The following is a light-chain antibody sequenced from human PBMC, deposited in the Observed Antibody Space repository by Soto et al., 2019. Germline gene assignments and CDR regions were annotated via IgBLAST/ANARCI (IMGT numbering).Light chain of an antibody. Sequence: TVMTQSPAPLSVSPGEGATLSCRASQSVSSNVAWYQQKPGQAPRLLIYGASTRATGIPARFSGSGSGTEFTLTISSLQSEDFAVYYCQQYHNWPPLTFGQGTKVEIK. CDR3: QQYHNWPPLT. J-gene: IGKJ1*01. CDR1: QSVSSN. CDR2: GAS. V-gene: IGKV3-15*01.